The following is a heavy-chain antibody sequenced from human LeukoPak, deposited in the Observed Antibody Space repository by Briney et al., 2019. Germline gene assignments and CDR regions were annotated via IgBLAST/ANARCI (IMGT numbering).Heavy chain of an antibody. V-gene: IGHV3-48*01. Sequence: PGGSLRLSCAASGFTFSSYSMNWVRQAPGKGLERVSYISSSSSTMYYADSVKGRFTISRDNSKNTLYLQMNSLRAEDTAVYYCAKCILTGYYKGYMDVWGKGTTVTISS. CDR2: ISSSSSTM. CDR1: GFTFSSYS. CDR3: AKCILTGYYKGYMDV. D-gene: IGHD3-9*01. J-gene: IGHJ6*03.